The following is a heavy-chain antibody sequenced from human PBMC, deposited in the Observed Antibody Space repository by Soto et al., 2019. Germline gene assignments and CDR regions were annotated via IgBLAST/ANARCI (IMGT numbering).Heavy chain of an antibody. CDR2: IKNKTDGGTT. D-gene: IGHD3-22*01. CDR1: GFTFSNAW. CDR3: TLRYDSSGYYEGLDAFDI. Sequence: EVQLVESGGGLAKPGGSLRLSCAASGFTFSNAWMNWVRQAPGKGLEWVGRIKNKTDGGTTDYAAPVKGRFTISRDDSKNTLYLQMNSLKTEDTAVYYCTLRYDSSGYYEGLDAFDIWGQGTMVTVSS. V-gene: IGHV3-15*07. J-gene: IGHJ3*02.